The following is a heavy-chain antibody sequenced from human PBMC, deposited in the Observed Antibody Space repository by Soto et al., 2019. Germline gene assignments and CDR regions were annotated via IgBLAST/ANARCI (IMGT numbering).Heavy chain of an antibody. Sequence: PGGSLRLSCAASGFTFSSYAMSWVRQALGKGLEWVSSISGSGGGTYYADSVKGRFTFSRDNSKNTLYLQMNSLRAEDTAVYYCAKFGMATTKRSPPYYIDYWGQGALVTV. J-gene: IGHJ4*02. CDR3: AKFGMATTKRSPPYYIDY. CDR1: GFTFSSYA. CDR2: ISGSGGGT. D-gene: IGHD1-1*01. V-gene: IGHV3-23*01.